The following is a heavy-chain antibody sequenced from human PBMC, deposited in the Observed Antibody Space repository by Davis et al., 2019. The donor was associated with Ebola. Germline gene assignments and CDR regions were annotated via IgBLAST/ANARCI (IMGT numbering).Heavy chain of an antibody. V-gene: IGHV3-23*01. J-gene: IGHJ3*02. CDR3: AKEPSSGYAFDI. D-gene: IGHD3-22*01. Sequence: GVLKISCAASGFTFSAYHMNWVRQAPGKGLEWVANIRDSEVTYYADSVKGRFTISRDNSKSTLYLQMDSLRAEDTALYYCAKEPSSGYAFDIWGQGTMVTVSS. CDR2: IRDSEVT. CDR1: GFTFSAYH.